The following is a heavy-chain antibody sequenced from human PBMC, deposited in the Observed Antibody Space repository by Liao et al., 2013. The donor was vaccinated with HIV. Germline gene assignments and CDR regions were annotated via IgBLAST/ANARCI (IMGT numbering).Heavy chain of an antibody. CDR1: GGSIRSYY. Sequence: QVQLQESGPGLVKPSETLSLTCTVSGGSIRSYYWSWIRQPAGKGLEWIGHIYTGMSTTGTTNYNPSLKSRVSISADTSSNHVSLKLTSVTAADTAVYYCARVQWXPAPNWYSDLWGRGTLVIVSS. V-gene: IGHV4-4*07. CDR3: ARVQWXPAPNWYSDL. CDR2: IYTGMSTTGTT. J-gene: IGHJ2*01. D-gene: IGHD1-26*01.